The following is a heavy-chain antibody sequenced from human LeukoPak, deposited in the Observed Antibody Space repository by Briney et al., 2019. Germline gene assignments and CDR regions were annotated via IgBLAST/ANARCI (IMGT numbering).Heavy chain of an antibody. CDR3: AGSYYDFWSGYPDYYYYYGMDV. CDR1: GGSFSGYY. J-gene: IGHJ6*02. CDR2: IYYSGST. D-gene: IGHD3-3*01. Sequence: SETLSLTCAVYGGSFSGYYWSWIRQPPGKGLEWIGYIYYSGSTYYNPSLKSRVTISVDASKNQFSLKLSSVTAADTAVYYCAGSYYDFWSGYPDYYYYYGMDVWGQGTTVTVSS. V-gene: IGHV4-59*06.